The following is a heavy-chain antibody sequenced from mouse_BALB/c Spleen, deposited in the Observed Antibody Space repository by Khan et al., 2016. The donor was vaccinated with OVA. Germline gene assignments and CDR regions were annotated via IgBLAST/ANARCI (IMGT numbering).Heavy chain of an antibody. CDR2: IWSDGNT. D-gene: IGHD2-10*01. Sequence: QMQLEESGPGLVAPSQSLSITCTISGFSLTNYGVHWVRQPPGKGLEWLVVIWSDGNTTYNSALKSRLTLIKENSQRHVFLKMNSLQTDDTAMYFCARQAYYHYYIMDYWGQGTSVTVSS. J-gene: IGHJ4*01. CDR1: GFSLTNYG. V-gene: IGHV2-6-1*01. CDR3: ARQAYYHYYIMDY.